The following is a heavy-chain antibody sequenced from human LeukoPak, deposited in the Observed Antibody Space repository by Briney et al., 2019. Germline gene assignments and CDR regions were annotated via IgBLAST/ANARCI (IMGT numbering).Heavy chain of an antibody. D-gene: IGHD2-21*02. CDR2: ISGSGGTT. J-gene: IGHJ4*02. Sequence: GGSLRLSCAASGFTFSDYAMSWVRQAPGKGLGWVSGISGSGGTTHYADSVKGRFTTSRDNSKNTLYLQMTSLRADDTAVYYCAKTQIMTAITATNFDFWGQGTLVTVSS. V-gene: IGHV3-23*01. CDR1: GFTFSDYA. CDR3: AKTQIMTAITATNFDF.